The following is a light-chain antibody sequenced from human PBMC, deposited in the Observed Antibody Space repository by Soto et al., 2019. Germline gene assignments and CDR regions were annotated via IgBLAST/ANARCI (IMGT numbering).Light chain of an antibody. CDR2: GAS. Sequence: ETVLTRSPGTLSLSPGERATLSCRASQSVISSHLAWYQQKPGQAPRLLIYGASSGATGIPDRFSGSGSGTDFTLTISRLEPEDFAVYYCQQYGTSPTFGQGTKLEIK. CDR1: QSVISSH. J-gene: IGKJ2*01. CDR3: QQYGTSPT. V-gene: IGKV3-20*01.